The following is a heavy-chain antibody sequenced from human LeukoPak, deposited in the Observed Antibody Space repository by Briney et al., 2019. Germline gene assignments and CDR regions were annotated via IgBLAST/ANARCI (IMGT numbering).Heavy chain of an antibody. CDR1: GFTFSDYY. Sequence: GGSLRLSCAASGFTFSDYYMSWIRQAPGKGLEWVSDISSRSAYTNYADSVKGRFTISRDNAKNSLYLQMNSLRAEDTAVYYCARDIREYCGGDCYSHPDYWGQGTLVTVSS. CDR3: ARDIREYCGGDCYSHPDY. V-gene: IGHV3-11*05. CDR2: ISSRSAYT. D-gene: IGHD2-21*02. J-gene: IGHJ4*02.